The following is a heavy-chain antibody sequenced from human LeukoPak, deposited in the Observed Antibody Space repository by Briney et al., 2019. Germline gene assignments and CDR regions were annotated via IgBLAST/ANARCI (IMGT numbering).Heavy chain of an antibody. V-gene: IGHV3-23*01. J-gene: IGHJ4*02. CDR2: ISGSGAST. CDR3: AKVPQYYYDSSGYFDY. D-gene: IGHD3-22*01. CDR1: GFTFSNSA. Sequence: GGSLRLSCAASGFTFSNSAMSWVRQAPGKGLEWVSAISGSGASTYYADSVKGRFTISRDNSKNTLYLQMNSLRAEDTAVYYCAKVPQYYYDSSGYFDYWGQGTLVTVSS.